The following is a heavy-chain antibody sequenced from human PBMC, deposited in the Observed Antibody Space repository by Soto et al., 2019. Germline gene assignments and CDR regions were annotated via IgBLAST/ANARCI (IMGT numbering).Heavy chain of an antibody. Sequence: SETLSLTCTVSGGSISSYYWTWIRQPPGKGLEWIGYIYYSGSTYYNPSLKSRVTISVDTSKNQFSLRLNSVTAADTAVYYRARRTVTTSYYYGMDVSGQGTKGTVSS. D-gene: IGHD4-17*01. CDR2: IYYSGST. CDR1: GGSISSYY. CDR3: ARRTVTTSYYYGMDV. V-gene: IGHV4-59*01. J-gene: IGHJ6*02.